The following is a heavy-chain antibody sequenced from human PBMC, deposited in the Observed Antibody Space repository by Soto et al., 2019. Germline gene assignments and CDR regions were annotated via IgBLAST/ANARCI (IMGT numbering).Heavy chain of an antibody. Sequence: QVQLVQSGAEVKKPGASVRVSCEASGYTFTSYGISWVRQAPGQGLEWMGWISVYSGSTNYGQKLQGRVTMTTDRSTRAVYMELRSLRSDDTAVYYCARDSWGLAVPDYHYYAMDVWGQGTTVTVS. CDR2: ISVYSGST. D-gene: IGHD6-19*01. V-gene: IGHV1-18*04. J-gene: IGHJ6*02. CDR1: GYTFTSYG. CDR3: ARDSWGLAVPDYHYYAMDV.